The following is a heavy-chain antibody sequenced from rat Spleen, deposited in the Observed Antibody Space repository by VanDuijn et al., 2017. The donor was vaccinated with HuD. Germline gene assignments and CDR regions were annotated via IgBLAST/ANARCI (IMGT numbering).Heavy chain of an antibody. Sequence: EVQLVESGGGLVQPGRSLKLSCAASGFTFSNYGMHWIRQAPTKGLEWVASISPSGGSTYYRDSVKGRFTISRDNAQNTLYLQMSKLGSEDTAIYYCAREDFGVRDWGQGVMVTVSS. D-gene: IGHD4-3*01. J-gene: IGHJ2*01. CDR1: GFTFSNYG. CDR3: AREDFGVRD. CDR2: ISPSGGST. V-gene: IGHV5-19*01.